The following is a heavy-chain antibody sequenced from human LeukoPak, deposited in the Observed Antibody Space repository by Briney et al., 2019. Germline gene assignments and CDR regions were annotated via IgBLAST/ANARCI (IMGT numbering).Heavy chain of an antibody. V-gene: IGHV7-4-1*02. CDR2: INTDTGNP. Sequence: ASVKVSCKASGYTFTSYAMHWVRQAPGRGLEWMGWINTDTGNPTYAQGFTGHYVFSLDTSVSTAYLQIISLKAEDTAVYYCARAGLTGSKVAFDAWGQGTMVTVSS. J-gene: IGHJ3*01. CDR3: ARAGLTGSKVAFDA. CDR1: GYTFTSYA. D-gene: IGHD1-20*01.